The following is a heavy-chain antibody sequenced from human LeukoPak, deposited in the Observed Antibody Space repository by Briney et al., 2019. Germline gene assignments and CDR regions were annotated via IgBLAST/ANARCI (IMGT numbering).Heavy chain of an antibody. V-gene: IGHV3-30*02. CDR2: IRYDGSNK. J-gene: IGHJ4*02. CDR1: GFTFSSHG. CDR3: AKGSSSWTIDY. D-gene: IGHD6-13*01. Sequence: PGGSLRLSCAASGFTFSSHGMHWVRQAPGKGLEWVAFIRYDGSNKYYADSVKGRFTISRDNSKNTVYLQMNSLRAEDTAVYYCAKGSSSWTIDYWGQRTLVTVSS.